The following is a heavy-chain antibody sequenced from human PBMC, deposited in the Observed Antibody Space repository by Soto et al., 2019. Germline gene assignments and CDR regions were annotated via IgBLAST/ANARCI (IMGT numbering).Heavy chain of an antibody. V-gene: IGHV3-13*01. D-gene: IGHD7-27*01. J-gene: IGHJ6*02. Sequence: EVQLVESGGGLGQPGGSLRLSCAASGFTFNNYDMHWVRQVPGKGLEWVSGIGILGDTYYPGSVTGRVTISRENAKNSLYLQMNSLTAGDTAVYYCARGVLGPGDYYHGMDVWGQGTTVTVSS. CDR3: ARGVLGPGDYYHGMDV. CDR1: GFTFNNYD. CDR2: IGILGDT.